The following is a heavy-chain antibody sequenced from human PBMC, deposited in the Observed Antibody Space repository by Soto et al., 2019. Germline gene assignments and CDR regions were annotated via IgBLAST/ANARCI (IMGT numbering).Heavy chain of an antibody. CDR1: GGSISSSSYY. Sequence: SETLSLTCTVSGGSISSSSYYWGWIRQPPGKGLEWIGSIYYSGSTYYNPSLKSRVTISVDTSKNQFSLKLSSVTAADTAVYYCASVAGANNYYYYYGMDVWGQGTTVTVSS. CDR3: ASVAGANNYYYYYGMDV. CDR2: IYYSGST. V-gene: IGHV4-39*01. D-gene: IGHD6-19*01. J-gene: IGHJ6*02.